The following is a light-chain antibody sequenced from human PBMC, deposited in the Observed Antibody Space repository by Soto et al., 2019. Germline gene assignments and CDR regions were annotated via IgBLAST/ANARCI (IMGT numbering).Light chain of an antibody. CDR2: RAS. V-gene: IGKV3-15*01. J-gene: IGKJ1*01. CDR1: QSVSSN. Sequence: EIVMTQSPATLSVSPGERATLSCRASQSVSSNLAWYQQKPGQAPRLIIYRASTRATGVPARFSAGGSGTEFTLTISSLQSEDSAVYSCQQYYNWPRTFGQGTKVEIK. CDR3: QQYYNWPRT.